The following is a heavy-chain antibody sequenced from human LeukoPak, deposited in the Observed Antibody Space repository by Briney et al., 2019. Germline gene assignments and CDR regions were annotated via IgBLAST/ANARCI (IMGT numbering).Heavy chain of an antibody. D-gene: IGHD2-15*01. Sequence: PSQTLSLTCTVSGGSISSGGYYWSWIRQHPGKGLEWIGDMYYSGSTYYNPSLKSRVTISVDTSKNQFSLKLSSVTAADTAVYYCARDPVAANKNDYYYYGMDVWGQGTTVTVSS. CDR1: GGSISSGGYY. CDR2: MYYSGST. CDR3: ARDPVAANKNDYYYYGMDV. J-gene: IGHJ6*02. V-gene: IGHV4-31*03.